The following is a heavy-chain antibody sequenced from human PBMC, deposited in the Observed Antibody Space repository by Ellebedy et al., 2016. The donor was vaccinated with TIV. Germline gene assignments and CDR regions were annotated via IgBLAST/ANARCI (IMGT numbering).Heavy chain of an antibody. Sequence: GGSLRLSCAASGFTFSNYAMSWVRQAPGKGLEWVSAISGSGDSTDYADSVKGRFTISRDKSKNTLYLQMNSLRAEDAAVYYCARDWGGYCSGVSCYGNWFDPWGQGTLVTVST. V-gene: IGHV3-23*01. D-gene: IGHD2-15*01. CDR3: ARDWGGYCSGVSCYGNWFDP. CDR2: ISGSGDST. J-gene: IGHJ5*02. CDR1: GFTFSNYA.